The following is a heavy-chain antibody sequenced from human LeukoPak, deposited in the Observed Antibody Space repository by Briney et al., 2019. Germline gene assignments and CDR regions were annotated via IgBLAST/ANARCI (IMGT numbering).Heavy chain of an antibody. V-gene: IGHV1-8*01. CDR3: ARVTYYDSSGYLLENAFDI. CDR2: MNPNSGNA. J-gene: IGHJ3*02. D-gene: IGHD3-22*01. Sequence: ASVKVSCKASGYTFTSYDINWVRQATGQGLEWMGWMNPNSGNAGYAQKFQGRVTMTRNTSISTAYMELSNLRPEDTAVYYCARVTYYDSSGYLLENAFDIWGQGTMVTVSS. CDR1: GYTFTSYD.